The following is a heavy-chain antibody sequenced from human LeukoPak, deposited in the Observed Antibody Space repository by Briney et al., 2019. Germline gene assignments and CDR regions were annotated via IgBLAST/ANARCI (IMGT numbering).Heavy chain of an antibody. D-gene: IGHD3-3*01. CDR1: GYTFTSYY. V-gene: IGHV1-46*01. Sequence: ASVKVSCKASGYTFTSYYMHWVRQAPGQGLEWMGIINPSGGSTSYAQKFQGRVTMTTDTSTSTAYMELRSLRSDDTAVYYCARVGGPVYDFWSGYYPHDAFDIWGQGTMVTVSS. CDR2: INPSGGST. CDR3: ARVGGPVYDFWSGYYPHDAFDI. J-gene: IGHJ3*02.